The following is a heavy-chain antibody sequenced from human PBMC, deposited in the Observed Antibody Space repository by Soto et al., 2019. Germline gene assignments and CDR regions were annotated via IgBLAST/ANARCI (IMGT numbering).Heavy chain of an antibody. J-gene: IGHJ6*02. CDR2: ISSSSSYK. CDR1: GFTFSSYG. D-gene: IGHD3-22*01. CDR3: ARVVVVIPPGYYYAMDV. Sequence: GGSLRLSCAASGFTFSSYGMHWVRQAPGKGLEWVSDISSSSSYKNYSDSVKGRFTISRDNGKNSLFLQMNSLRDEDTAVYYCARVVVVIPPGYYYAMDVWGQGTTVTVSS. V-gene: IGHV3-21*05.